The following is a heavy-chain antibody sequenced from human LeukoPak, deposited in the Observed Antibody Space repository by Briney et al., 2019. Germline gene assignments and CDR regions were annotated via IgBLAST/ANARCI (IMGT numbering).Heavy chain of an antibody. CDR2: ISSSSSYI. D-gene: IGHD7-27*01. Sequence: GGSLRLSCAASGFTFSSYSMNWVRQAPGKGLEWVSSISSSSSYIYYADSVKGRCTISRDNAKNSLYLQMNSLRAEDTAVYYCARQTGDYPDFDYWGQGTLVTVSS. CDR1: GFTFSSYS. CDR3: ARQTGDYPDFDY. J-gene: IGHJ4*02. V-gene: IGHV3-21*01.